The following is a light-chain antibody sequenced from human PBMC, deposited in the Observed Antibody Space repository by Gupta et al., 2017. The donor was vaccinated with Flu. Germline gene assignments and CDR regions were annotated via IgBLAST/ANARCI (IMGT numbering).Light chain of an antibody. V-gene: IGLV3-21*02. CDR1: SLVSQR. CDR2: DDD. CDR3: QVWDKPSDQVV. J-gene: IGLJ2*01. Sequence: SYVLTQAPSVSVAPAPPARTTCGGDSLVSQRVHWYQQRPGQAPALVVHDDDDRPSGIPERFSGSNSGNTATLTISRVEAGDEADYYCQVWDKPSDQVVFGGGTKLSVL.